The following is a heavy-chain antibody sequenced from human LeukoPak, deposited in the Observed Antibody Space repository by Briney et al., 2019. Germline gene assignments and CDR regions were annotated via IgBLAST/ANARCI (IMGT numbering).Heavy chain of an antibody. J-gene: IGHJ4*02. CDR1: GFTFSSYE. V-gene: IGHV3-48*03. CDR2: ISSSGSTI. D-gene: IGHD4-17*01. Sequence: GGSLRLSCAASGFTFSSYEMNWVRQAPGKGLEWVSYISSSGSTIYYADSVKGRFTISRDNAKNSLHLQMNSLRAEDTAVYYCARGFASDYGDSYFDYWGQGTLVTVSS. CDR3: ARGFASDYGDSYFDY.